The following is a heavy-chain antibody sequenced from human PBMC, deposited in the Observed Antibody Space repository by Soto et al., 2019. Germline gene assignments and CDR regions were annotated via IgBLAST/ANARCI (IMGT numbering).Heavy chain of an antibody. D-gene: IGHD2-15*01. CDR2: IYPGDSDT. J-gene: IGHJ4*02. V-gene: IGHV5-51*01. CDR1: GYSFTSYW. CDR3: ALHCSGGSCRPDYFDY. Sequence: GESLKISCKGSGYSFTSYWIGWVRQMPGKGLEWMGIIYPGDSDTRYSPSFQGQVTISADKSISTAYLQWSSPKASDTAMYYCALHCSGGSCRPDYFDYWGQGTLVTVSS.